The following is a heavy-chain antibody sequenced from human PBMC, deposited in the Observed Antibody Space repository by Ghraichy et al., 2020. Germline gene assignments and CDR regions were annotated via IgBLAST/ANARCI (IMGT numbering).Heavy chain of an antibody. J-gene: IGHJ5*02. D-gene: IGHD4-23*01. CDR3: ARGNRLRWYNWFDP. Sequence: SETLSLTCAVYGGSFSGYYWSWIRQPPGKGLEWIGEINHSGSTNYNPSLKSRVTISVDTSKNQFSLELSSVTAADTAVYYCARGNRLRWYNWFDPWGQGTLVTVSS. V-gene: IGHV4-34*01. CDR1: GGSFSGYY. CDR2: INHSGST.